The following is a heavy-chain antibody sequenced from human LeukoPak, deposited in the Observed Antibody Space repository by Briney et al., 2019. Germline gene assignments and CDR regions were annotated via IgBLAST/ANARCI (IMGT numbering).Heavy chain of an antibody. J-gene: IGHJ5*01. Sequence: SETLSLTCTASRGSISTADYYWVWVPPPPGEGLEWLGSIYFSGTPYFNPSLKSRVAVSIDTSKNQLSLKVTSVNASDTAVYFCARTSSWYAGAWFDSWGQGTLVTVSS. V-gene: IGHV4-39*01. CDR3: ARTSSWYAGAWFDS. CDR2: IYFSGTP. CDR1: RGSISTADYY. D-gene: IGHD6-13*01.